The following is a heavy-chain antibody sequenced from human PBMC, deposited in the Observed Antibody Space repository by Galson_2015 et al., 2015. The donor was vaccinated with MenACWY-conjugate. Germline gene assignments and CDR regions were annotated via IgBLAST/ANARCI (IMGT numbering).Heavy chain of an antibody. Sequence: QSGAEVTKPGESLSISCKGSGYSFASYWIGWVRQMPGKGLEWMGIIYSGDSDTSYSPSFQGQVTISADKSISTAYLQWSSLKASDTAMYYCARFLSCTYAFEIWGQGTMVTVSS. CDR2: IYSGDSDT. V-gene: IGHV5-51*01. CDR3: ARFLSCTYAFEI. CDR1: GYSFASYW. D-gene: IGHD2-8*01. J-gene: IGHJ3*02.